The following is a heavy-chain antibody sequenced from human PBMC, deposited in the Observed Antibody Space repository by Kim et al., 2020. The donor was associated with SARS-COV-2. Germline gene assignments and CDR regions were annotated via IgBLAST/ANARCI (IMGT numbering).Heavy chain of an antibody. J-gene: IGHJ5*02. CDR1: GFSFSDHW. Sequence: GGSLRLSCAASGFSFSDHWMHWVRQAPGKGLVWISRINRDGSGTDYADSVKGRFTISRDNAKNTMYLQMNRLRDEDTAVYYCTRVAYDTSGHYNGYWLDPWGQGTLVIVSS. CDR2: INRDGSGT. D-gene: IGHD3-22*01. CDR3: TRVAYDTSGHYNGYWLDP. V-gene: IGHV3-74*01.